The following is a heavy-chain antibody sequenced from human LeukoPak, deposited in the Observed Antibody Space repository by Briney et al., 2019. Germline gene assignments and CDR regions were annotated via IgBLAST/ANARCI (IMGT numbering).Heavy chain of an antibody. D-gene: IGHD1-26*01. Sequence: PGGSLRLSCAASGFTFSSYGIHWVRQAPGKGLEWVAVISYDGSNKYYADSVKGRFTISRDNSKNTLYLQMNSLRAEDTAVYYCAKDSSGSYEGWFDPWGQGTLVTVSP. J-gene: IGHJ5*02. CDR1: GFTFSSYG. CDR3: AKDSSGSYEGWFDP. CDR2: ISYDGSNK. V-gene: IGHV3-30*18.